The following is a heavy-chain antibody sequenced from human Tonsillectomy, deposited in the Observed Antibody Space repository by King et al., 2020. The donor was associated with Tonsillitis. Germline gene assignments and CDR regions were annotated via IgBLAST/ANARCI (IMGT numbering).Heavy chain of an antibody. Sequence: VQLQESGPGLVKPSETLSLTCGVSGYSISSGYYWGWIRPPPGTGLAWLGSIYHSGSTYYNPSLKSRVTISVDTSNNQFSLKLSSVTAADTAVYYCARAISWSESLNSWGQGTLVTVSS. D-gene: IGHD3-3*01. CDR2: IYHSGST. J-gene: IGHJ4*02. V-gene: IGHV4-38-2*01. CDR1: GYSISSGYY. CDR3: ARAISWSESLNS.